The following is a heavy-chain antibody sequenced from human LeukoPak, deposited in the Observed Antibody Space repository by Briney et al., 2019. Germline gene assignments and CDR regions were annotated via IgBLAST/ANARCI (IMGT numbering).Heavy chain of an antibody. J-gene: IGHJ4*02. CDR3: ARSVSTGVVAATFDY. CDR2: IIPIFGTA. Sequence: SVKVSFKASGGTFIIYAISWVRQGPGQGGEWMGGIIPIFGTAKYSQKFQGRVTITADESTSTAYMELSSLRSEDTAVYYCARSVSTGVVAATFDYWGQGTLVTVSS. D-gene: IGHD2-15*01. CDR1: GGTFIIYA. V-gene: IGHV1-69*13.